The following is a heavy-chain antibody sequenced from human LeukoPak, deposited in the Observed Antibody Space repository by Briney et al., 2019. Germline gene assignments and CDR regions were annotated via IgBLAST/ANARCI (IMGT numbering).Heavy chain of an antibody. CDR2: ISSSSSYI. D-gene: IGHD3-10*01. CDR1: GFIFSSYE. Sequence: GGSLRLSCAASGFIFSSYEMNWVRQAPGKGLEWVSSISSSSSYIYYADSVKGRFTISRDNAKNSLYLQMNSLRAEDTAVYYCARAGPYGSGSYSYYYYYMDVWGKGTTVTVSS. CDR3: ARAGPYGSGSYSYYYYYMDV. V-gene: IGHV3-21*01. J-gene: IGHJ6*03.